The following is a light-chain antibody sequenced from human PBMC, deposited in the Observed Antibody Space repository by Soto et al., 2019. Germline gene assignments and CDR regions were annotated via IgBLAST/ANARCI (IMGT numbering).Light chain of an antibody. CDR3: SSYTSSSTLV. J-gene: IGLJ1*01. CDR1: SSDVGAYNY. Sequence: QSVLTQPASVSGSPGQSITISCTGTSSDVGAYNYVSWYQQHPGKAPKLLIYDVSNRPSGVSSRFSGSKSGNTASLTISGLQAEDESDYYCSSYTSSSTLVFGTGTKVTVL. CDR2: DVS. V-gene: IGLV2-14*01.